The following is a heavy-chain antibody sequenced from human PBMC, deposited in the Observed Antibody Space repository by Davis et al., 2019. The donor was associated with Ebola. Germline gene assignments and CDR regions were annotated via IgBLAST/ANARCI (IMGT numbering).Heavy chain of an antibody. J-gene: IGHJ6*02. CDR2: IGSDGGT. Sequence: GESLKISCAASGFSLRNSAMSWVRQAPGKGLEWVSGIGSDGGTHYAGSVRGRLTISRDDSKNTLFLQMTSLRGEDTAIYYCAKDLFWWSASDVWGQGTTVAVS. V-gene: IGHV3-23*01. CDR3: AKDLFWWSASDV. CDR1: GFSLRNSA. D-gene: IGHD2-8*02.